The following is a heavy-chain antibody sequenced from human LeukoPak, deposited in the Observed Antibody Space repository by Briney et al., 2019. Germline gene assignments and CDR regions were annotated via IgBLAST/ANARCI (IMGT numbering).Heavy chain of an antibody. CDR1: GFSFSTYN. D-gene: IGHD6-19*01. CDR2: ISYDRTNE. J-gene: IGHJ4*02. V-gene: IGHV3-30-3*01. Sequence: GGSLRLSCAASGFSFSTYNVHWVRQAPGEGLEWVAVISYDRTNEFYANSVKGRFTTSRDNSKSTLYLQMNSLRAEDTAVYHCAREYISGWYDYWGQGTLVTVSS. CDR3: AREYISGWYDY.